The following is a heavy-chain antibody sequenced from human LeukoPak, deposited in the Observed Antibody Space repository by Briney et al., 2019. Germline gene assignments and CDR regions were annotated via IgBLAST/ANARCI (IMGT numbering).Heavy chain of an antibody. CDR1: GYTFTSYY. J-gene: IGHJ4*02. Sequence: GASVKVSCKASGYTFTSYYMHWVRQAPGQGFEWMGIINPSGGSTSCAQKFQGRVTMTRDTSTSTVYMELSSLRSEDTAVYYCARDRSGYYSDFDYWGQGTLVTVSS. V-gene: IGHV1-46*01. D-gene: IGHD3-3*01. CDR2: INPSGGST. CDR3: ARDRSGYYSDFDY.